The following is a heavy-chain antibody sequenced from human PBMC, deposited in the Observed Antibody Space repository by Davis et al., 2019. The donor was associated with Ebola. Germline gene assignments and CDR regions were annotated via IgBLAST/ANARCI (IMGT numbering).Heavy chain of an antibody. Sequence: GESLKISCAASGFTFSNYWMHWVRQAPGKGLVWVSRISTDGSNTNYADSVKGRFTISRDNAKNTLYLQMNSLGAEDTAVYYCARHDYGDSHFDYWGQGTLVTVSP. J-gene: IGHJ4*02. D-gene: IGHD4-17*01. CDR2: ISTDGSNT. V-gene: IGHV3-74*01. CDR3: ARHDYGDSHFDY. CDR1: GFTFSNYW.